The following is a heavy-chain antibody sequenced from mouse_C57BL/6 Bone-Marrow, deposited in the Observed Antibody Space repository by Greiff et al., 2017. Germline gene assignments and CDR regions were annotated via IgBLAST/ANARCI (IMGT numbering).Heavy chain of an antibody. CDR2: INYDGSST. D-gene: IGHD2-3*01. V-gene: IGHV5-16*01. Sequence: EVQLVEPEGGLVQPGSSMKLSCTASGFTFSDYYMAWVRQVPEKGLEWVANINYDGSSTYYLDSLKSRFIISRDNAKNILYLQRSSLKSEDTSTYYCAREGLYAGYYPYWYFDVWGTGTTVTVSS. J-gene: IGHJ1*03. CDR3: AREGLYAGYYPYWYFDV. CDR1: GFTFSDYY.